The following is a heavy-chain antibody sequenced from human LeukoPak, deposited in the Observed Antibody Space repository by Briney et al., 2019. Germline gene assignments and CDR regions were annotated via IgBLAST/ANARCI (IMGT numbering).Heavy chain of an antibody. D-gene: IGHD3-9*01. Sequence: GGSLRLSCAASGFTFSSYSMNWVRQAPGKGLEWVANIKQDGSEKYYVDSVKGRFTISRDNAKNSLYLQMNSLRAEDTAVYYCARSITMGYYDILTGNGGFDYWGQGTLVTVSS. J-gene: IGHJ4*02. CDR3: ARSITMGYYDILTGNGGFDY. V-gene: IGHV3-7*01. CDR2: IKQDGSEK. CDR1: GFTFSSYS.